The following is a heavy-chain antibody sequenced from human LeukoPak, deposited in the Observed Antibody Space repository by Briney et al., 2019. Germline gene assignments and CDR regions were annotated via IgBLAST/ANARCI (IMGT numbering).Heavy chain of an antibody. CDR3: ARTIMITFGGVIAYYMDV. V-gene: IGHV4-39*01. D-gene: IGHD3-16*02. CDR2: IYYSGST. J-gene: IGHJ6*03. CDR1: GGSISSSSYY. Sequence: SETLSLTCTVSGGSISSSSYYWGWIRQPPGKGLEWIGSIYYSGSTYYNPSLKSRVTISVDTSKNQFSLKLSSVTAADTAVYYCARTIMITFGGVIAYYMDVRGKGTTVTVSS.